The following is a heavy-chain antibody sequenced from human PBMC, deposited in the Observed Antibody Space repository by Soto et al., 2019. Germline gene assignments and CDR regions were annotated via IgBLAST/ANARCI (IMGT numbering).Heavy chain of an antibody. CDR2: ISGSGGST. D-gene: IGHD3-22*01. CDR3: AKQGIVVVKVVEVPGPFDY. J-gene: IGHJ4*02. Sequence: QAGGSLRLSCAASGFTFSSYAMSWVRQAPGKGLEWVSAISGSGGSTYYADSVKGRFTISRDNSKNTLYLQMNSLRAEDTAVYYCAKQGIVVVKVVEVPGPFDYWGQGTLVTVSS. CDR1: GFTFSSYA. V-gene: IGHV3-23*01.